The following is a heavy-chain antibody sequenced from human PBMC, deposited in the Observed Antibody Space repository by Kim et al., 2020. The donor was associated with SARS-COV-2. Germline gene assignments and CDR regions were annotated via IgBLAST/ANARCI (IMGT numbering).Heavy chain of an antibody. J-gene: IGHJ4*02. Sequence: SVKVSCKASGGTFSSYTISWVRQAPGQGLEWMGRIIPILGIANYAQKFQGRVTITADKSTSTAYMELSSLRSEDTAVYYCARDWDYTLGGTNYFDYWGQGTLVTVSS. CDR1: GGTFSSYT. CDR3: ARDWDYTLGGTNYFDY. CDR2: IIPILGIA. V-gene: IGHV1-69*04. D-gene: IGHD3-16*01.